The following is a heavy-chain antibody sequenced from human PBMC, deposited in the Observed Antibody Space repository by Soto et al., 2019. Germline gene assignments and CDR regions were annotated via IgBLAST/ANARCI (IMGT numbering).Heavy chain of an antibody. J-gene: IGHJ3*01. CDR2: INPTRGT. V-gene: IGHV4-34*01. D-gene: IGHD3-10*01. Sequence: SETLSLTCAVNSGSFTGHFWAWIRQSPGKGLEWIGEINPTRGTNYNPSLKSRVAISIEVSRNQFSLTLRSVTAADTAVYYCARGFLRGYYGAFDVWGQGTVGTVS. CDR1: SGSFTGHF. CDR3: ARGFLRGYYGAFDV.